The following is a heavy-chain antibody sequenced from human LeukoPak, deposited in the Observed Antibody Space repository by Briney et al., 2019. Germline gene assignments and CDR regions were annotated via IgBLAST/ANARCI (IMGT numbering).Heavy chain of an antibody. CDR2: ISSTSSYI. CDR1: GVTFNTYS. J-gene: IGHJ4*02. CDR3: ARDAGITGTTDLDY. D-gene: IGHD1-7*01. Sequence: GGSLRLSCAASGVTFNTYSMDWVRQAPGKGLEWVSSISSTSSYIYYADSVKGRFTISRDNAKSSLYLQMNSLRAEDTAVYYCARDAGITGTTDLDYWGQGTLVTVSS. V-gene: IGHV3-21*01.